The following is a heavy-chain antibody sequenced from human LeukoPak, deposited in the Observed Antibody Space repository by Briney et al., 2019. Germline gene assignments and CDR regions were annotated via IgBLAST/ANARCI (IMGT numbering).Heavy chain of an antibody. J-gene: IGHJ5*02. Sequence: GGSLILSCAASGFTFSIYAMTWVRQAPGKGLEWVSAISGGGATYYADSVKGRFTISRDNSKNTLYLQMNSLRADDTAVYYCARVGKAARSEWFDPWGQGTLVTVSS. CDR2: ISGGGAT. V-gene: IGHV3-23*01. D-gene: IGHD6-6*01. CDR3: ARVGKAARSEWFDP. CDR1: GFTFSIYA.